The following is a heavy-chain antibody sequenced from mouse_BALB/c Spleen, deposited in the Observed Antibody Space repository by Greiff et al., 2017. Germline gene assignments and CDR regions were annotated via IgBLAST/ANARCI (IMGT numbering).Heavy chain of an antibody. Sequence: EVKLQESGGGLVQPGGSMKLSCVASGFTFSNYWMNWVRQSPEKGLEWVAEIRLKSNNYATHYAESVKGRFTISRDDSKSSVYLQMNNLRAEDTGIYYCTRAITFAYWGQGTLVTVSA. D-gene: IGHD2-4*01. CDR3: TRAITFAY. J-gene: IGHJ3*01. CDR2: IRLKSNNYAT. CDR1: GFTFSNYW. V-gene: IGHV6-6*02.